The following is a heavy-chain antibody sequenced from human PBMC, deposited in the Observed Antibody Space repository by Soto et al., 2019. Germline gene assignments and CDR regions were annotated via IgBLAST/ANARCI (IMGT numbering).Heavy chain of an antibody. D-gene: IGHD3-3*01. CDR1: GYSFTSYG. CDR3: ARHCPYYDFWPVLSPYYYGMDV. CDR2: ISAYNGNT. J-gene: IGHJ6*02. V-gene: IGHV1-18*01. Sequence: ASVKVSCMASGYSFTSYGISWVRQAPGQGLEWMGWISAYNGNTNYAQKLQGRVTMTTDTSTSTAYMELRSLRSDDTAVYYCARHCPYYDFWPVLSPYYYGMDVWGQGTTVTVSS.